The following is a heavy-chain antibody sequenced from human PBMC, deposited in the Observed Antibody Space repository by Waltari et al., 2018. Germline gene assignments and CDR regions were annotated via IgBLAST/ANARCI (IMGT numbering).Heavy chain of an antibody. CDR3: ARTATYGSGSYDPDY. J-gene: IGHJ4*02. Sequence: QVQLQQWGAGLLKPLVTLSLTCAVYGGSFSGSYWSWIRQPPGKGLEWIGEINNSGSTNYNPALKRRVTISVDTSKNQFSLKLSSGTAADTAVYYCARTATYGSGSYDPDYWGQGTLVTVSS. CDR1: GGSFSGSY. V-gene: IGHV4-34*01. CDR2: INNSGST. D-gene: IGHD3-10*01.